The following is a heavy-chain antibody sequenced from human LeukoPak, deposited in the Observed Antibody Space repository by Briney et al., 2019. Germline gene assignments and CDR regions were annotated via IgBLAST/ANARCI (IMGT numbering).Heavy chain of an antibody. D-gene: IGHD4-17*01. CDR3: AKDLTVTTRGDALDI. CDR1: GFTFSSYA. Sequence: RGGSLRLSCAASGFTFSSYAMSWVRQAPGKGLEWVSCLSGSGDNTYYADSVKGRFTISRDNSKNTLYLQMNSLRVEDTAVYYCAKDLTVTTRGDALDIWGQGTMVTVSS. J-gene: IGHJ3*02. CDR2: LSGSGDNT. V-gene: IGHV3-23*01.